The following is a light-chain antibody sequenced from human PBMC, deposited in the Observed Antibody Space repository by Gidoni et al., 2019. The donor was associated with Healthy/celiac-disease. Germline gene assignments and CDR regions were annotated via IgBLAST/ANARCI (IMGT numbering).Light chain of an antibody. V-gene: IGKV3-11*01. CDR1: QSVSGY. CDR2: GAS. Sequence: DIVLTQSPATLSSSPGERATLSCSASQSVSGYLAWFQQKPGQAPRLLIYGASNRATGIPARFSGSGSGTDFTLTISSLEPEDFAVYYCQQRSSWPLTFGGGTKVEIK. J-gene: IGKJ4*01. CDR3: QQRSSWPLT.